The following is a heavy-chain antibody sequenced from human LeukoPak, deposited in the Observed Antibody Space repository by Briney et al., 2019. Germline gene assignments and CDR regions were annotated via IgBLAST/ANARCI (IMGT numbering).Heavy chain of an antibody. CDR1: GFTFSSYA. D-gene: IGHD5-24*01. V-gene: IGHV3-23*01. CDR2: ISGSGGST. J-gene: IGHJ6*03. Sequence: PGGSLRLSCAASGFTFSSYAMSWVRQAPGKGLEWVSAISGSGGSTYYADSVKGRFTISRDNSKNTLYLQMNSLRAEDTAVYYCAKEERWPPRRYYYYYMDAWGKGTTVTVSS. CDR3: AKEERWPPRRYYYYYMDA.